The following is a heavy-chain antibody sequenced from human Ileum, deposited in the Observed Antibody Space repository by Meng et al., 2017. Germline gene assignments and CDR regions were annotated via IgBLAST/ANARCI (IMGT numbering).Heavy chain of an antibody. J-gene: IGHJ5*02. D-gene: IGHD3-22*01. CDR1: GFTFSTDW. Sequence: GESLKISCAVSGFTFSTDWRSWVRQAPGKGLEWVATISQDGRKTDYVDSVKGRFTISRDNAKSSLSLQMNSLRAEDTAVYYCTTKKYYYVTSPHGWFGPWGQGTLVTVSS. CDR2: ISQDGRKT. V-gene: IGHV3-7*01. CDR3: TTKKYYYVTSPHGWFGP.